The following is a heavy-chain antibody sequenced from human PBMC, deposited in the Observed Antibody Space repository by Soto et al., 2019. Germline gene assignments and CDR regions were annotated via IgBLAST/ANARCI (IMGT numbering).Heavy chain of an antibody. CDR2: ISNDGGNK. D-gene: IGHD3-22*01. V-gene: IGHV3-30*18. J-gene: IGHJ6*02. CDR1: GFSFSNYG. CDR3: TNYYDSSGYYKPPYYYGMDV. Sequence: GGSLRLSCAASGFSFSNYGIHWVRQPPGKGLEWVAVISNDGGNKYYADSVKGRFTISRDNSKNTVYLQMNSLRAEDTAVYYCTNYYDSSGYYKPPYYYGMDVWGQGTTVTVSS.